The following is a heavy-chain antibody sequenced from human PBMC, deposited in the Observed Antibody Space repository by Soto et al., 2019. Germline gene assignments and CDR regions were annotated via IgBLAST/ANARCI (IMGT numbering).Heavy chain of an antibody. V-gene: IGHV2-5*02. CDR2: IYWDDDK. CDR1: GFSLTTSGEA. D-gene: IGHD3-10*01. CDR3: AHIPGSGQLLYSYYYYMDV. Sequence: QITLKESGPPLVKPTQTLTLTCTFSGFSLTTSGEAVGWIRQPPGKALEWLALIYWDDDKRSSPSLKSRLTNTKGTSKNQVGPNNNHMDPVDTATYYCAHIPGSGQLLYSYYYYMDVWGKGTTVTVSS. J-gene: IGHJ6*03.